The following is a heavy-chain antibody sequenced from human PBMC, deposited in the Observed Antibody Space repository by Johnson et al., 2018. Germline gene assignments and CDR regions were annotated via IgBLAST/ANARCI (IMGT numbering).Heavy chain of an antibody. CDR2: IKSRTDGGTT. CDR3: TTGFGIMVSADDAFDI. Sequence: VQLVESGGGLVKPGGSLRLSCAASGFTFSNAWMNWVRQAPGKGLEWVGRIKSRTDGGTTDYAAPVKGRFTISRDDSKNTLYLQMDSLKTEDTAVYYCTTGFGIMVSADDAFDIWGQGKMATVSS. J-gene: IGHJ3*02. CDR1: GFTFSNAW. V-gene: IGHV3-15*07. D-gene: IGHD2-8*01.